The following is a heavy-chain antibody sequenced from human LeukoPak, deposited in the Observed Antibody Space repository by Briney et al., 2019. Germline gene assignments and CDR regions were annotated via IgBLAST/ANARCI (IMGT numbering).Heavy chain of an antibody. CDR3: ARGQGSYGYEAY. Sequence: PGGSLRLSCAASGFTFSNYWMHWVRQAPGKGLVWVSCINGDGSMPTYADSVKGRFTISRDNAKNSLYLQMNSLRAKDTAVYYCARGQGSYGYEAYWGQGTLVTVSS. D-gene: IGHD5-18*01. V-gene: IGHV3-74*01. CDR1: GFTFSNYW. CDR2: INGDGSMP. J-gene: IGHJ4*02.